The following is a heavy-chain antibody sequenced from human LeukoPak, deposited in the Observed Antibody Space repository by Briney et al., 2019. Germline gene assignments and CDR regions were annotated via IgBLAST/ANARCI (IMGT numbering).Heavy chain of an antibody. V-gene: IGHV1-8*01. CDR3: ARGGIAAAGVDY. J-gene: IGHJ4*02. CDR2: MSPNSGNT. Sequence: ASVTVSFKASGYTFTIYDINCVRHATGQALEWMGWMSPNSGNTGYAEKFQGRVTMTRDTSMSTVYMELSSLTSEDTAVYYCARGGIAAAGVDYWGQGTLVTVSS. D-gene: IGHD6-13*01. CDR1: GYTFTIYD.